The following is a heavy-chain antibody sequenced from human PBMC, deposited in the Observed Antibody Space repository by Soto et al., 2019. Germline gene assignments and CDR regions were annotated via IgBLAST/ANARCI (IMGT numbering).Heavy chain of an antibody. CDR3: ASYDSRDGYTLDY. CDR1: GGSISSGGYS. Sequence: PSETLSLTCTVSGGSISSGGYSWSWIRQPPGKGLEWIGYIYHSGSTYYNPSLKSRVTISVDRSKNQFSLKLSSVTAADTAVYYCASYDSRDGYTLDYWGQGTLVTVSS. CDR2: IYHSGST. J-gene: IGHJ4*02. V-gene: IGHV4-30-2*01. D-gene: IGHD5-12*01.